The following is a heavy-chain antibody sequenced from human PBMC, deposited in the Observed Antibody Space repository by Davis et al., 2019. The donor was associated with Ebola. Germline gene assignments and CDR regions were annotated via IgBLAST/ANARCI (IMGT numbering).Heavy chain of an antibody. Sequence: ASVKVSCKASGYTFTSYDINWVRQATGQGLEWMGWMNPNSGNTGYAQKFQGRVTMTRNTSISTAYMELSSLRSEDTAVYYCARIYCSGGSCYGDVFDYWGQGTLVTVSS. D-gene: IGHD2-15*01. J-gene: IGHJ4*02. V-gene: IGHV1-8*01. CDR1: GYTFTSYD. CDR2: MNPNSGNT. CDR3: ARIYCSGGSCYGDVFDY.